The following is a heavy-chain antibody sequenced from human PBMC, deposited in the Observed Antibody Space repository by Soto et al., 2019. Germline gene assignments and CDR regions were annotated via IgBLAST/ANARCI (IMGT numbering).Heavy chain of an antibody. V-gene: IGHV3-48*01. Sequence: GGSLRLSCAASGFTFSSYSMNWVRQAPGKGLEWVSYISSSSSTIYYADSVKGRFTISRDNAKNSLYLQMNSLRAEDTAVYYCARVLGATRSNGMDVWGQGTTVTVSS. J-gene: IGHJ6*02. CDR2: ISSSSSTI. CDR1: GFTFSSYS. D-gene: IGHD1-26*01. CDR3: ARVLGATRSNGMDV.